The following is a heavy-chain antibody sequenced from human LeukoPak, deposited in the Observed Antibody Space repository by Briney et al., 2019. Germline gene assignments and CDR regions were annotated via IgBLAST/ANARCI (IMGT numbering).Heavy chain of an antibody. CDR3: ARDNSIGGRGWWFDP. D-gene: IGHD4-23*01. J-gene: IGHJ5*02. V-gene: IGHV1-46*01. CDR1: GYTFTSHY. Sequence: ASVKVSCKAPGYTFTSHYMHWVRQAPGQGLEWMGLINPSGTSTIYAEKFQGRIIMTRDMSTTTDYMELSSLRSDDTAVYYCARDNSIGGRGWWFDPWGQGTLVTVSS. CDR2: INPSGTST.